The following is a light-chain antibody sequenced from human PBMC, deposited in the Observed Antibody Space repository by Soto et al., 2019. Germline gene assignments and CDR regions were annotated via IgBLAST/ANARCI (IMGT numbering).Light chain of an antibody. CDR1: SSDIGGYNY. CDR2: DVS. J-gene: IGLJ2*01. V-gene: IGLV2-14*03. Sequence: QSALTQPASVSGSPGQSITISCTGTSSDIGGYNYVSWYQQHPGKAPQLMIYDVSNRPSGLSTRFSGSKSGNTASLTISGLQAEDAADYYCSSYTTISTVVFGGGTKLTVL. CDR3: SSYTTISTVV.